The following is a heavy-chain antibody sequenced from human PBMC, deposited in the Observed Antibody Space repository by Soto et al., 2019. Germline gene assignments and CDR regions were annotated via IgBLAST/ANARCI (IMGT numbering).Heavy chain of an antibody. J-gene: IGHJ6*04. D-gene: IGHD5-18*01. CDR3: ARDGPPRVGGYSYGPNYYYGMDV. CDR1: GFTFSSYG. Sequence: GGSLRLSCAASGFTFSSYGMHWVRQAPGKGLEWVAVIWYDGSNKYYADSVKGRFTISRDNSKNTLYLQMNSLRAEDTAVYYCARDGPPRVGGYSYGPNYYYGMDVWGEGTTVTVSS. CDR2: IWYDGSNK. V-gene: IGHV3-33*01.